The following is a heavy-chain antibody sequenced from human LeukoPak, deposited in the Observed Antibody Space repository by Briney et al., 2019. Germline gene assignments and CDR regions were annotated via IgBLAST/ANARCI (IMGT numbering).Heavy chain of an antibody. V-gene: IGHV3-74*01. Sequence: PGGSLRLSCAASGFTFSSYWMHWVRQTPGKGLVWVSRINSDGSSTTYADSVKGRFTISRDNAKNSLYLQMNSLRAEDTAVYYCARGAVAGTGGDPWGQGTLVTVSS. J-gene: IGHJ5*02. CDR2: INSDGSST. CDR1: GFTFSSYW. D-gene: IGHD6-19*01. CDR3: ARGAVAGTGGDP.